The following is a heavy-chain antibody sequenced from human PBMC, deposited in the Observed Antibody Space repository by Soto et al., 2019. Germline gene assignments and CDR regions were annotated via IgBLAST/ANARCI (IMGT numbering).Heavy chain of an antibody. CDR2: IY. J-gene: IGHJ4*02. D-gene: IGHD6-25*01. V-gene: IGHV4-39*01. CDR3: AAQRREGIDY. CDR1: GGSIRSSSYY. Sequence: ASETLSLTCTLSGGSIRSSSYYWGRIRQPPGKGLEWIGTIYYSNPSLKSRVTVSEDTSKNQFSLKLTSVTAADTAVYYCAAQRREGIDYWGQGTLVTVSS.